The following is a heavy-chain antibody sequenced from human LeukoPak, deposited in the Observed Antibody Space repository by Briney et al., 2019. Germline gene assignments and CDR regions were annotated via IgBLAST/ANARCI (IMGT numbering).Heavy chain of an antibody. J-gene: IGHJ5*02. Sequence: SETLSLTCTVSGGSISSYYWSWIRQPPGKGLEWIGYIYYSGSTNYNPSLKSRVTISVDTSKNQFSLKLSSVTAADTAVYYGARGTVPYCSGGSCYPIYGAFDPWGQGTLVTVSS. CDR2: IYYSGST. CDR1: GGSISSYY. V-gene: IGHV4-59*01. D-gene: IGHD2-15*01. CDR3: ARGTVPYCSGGSCYPIYGAFDP.